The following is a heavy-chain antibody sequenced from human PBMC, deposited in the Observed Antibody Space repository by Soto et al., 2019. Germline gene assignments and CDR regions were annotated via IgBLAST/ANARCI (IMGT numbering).Heavy chain of an antibody. D-gene: IGHD3-9*01. J-gene: IGHJ3*02. CDR1: GDSDTNTNHY. Sequence: QVQLQESGPGLVKSSETLSLTCTVSGDSDTNTNHYWGWIRQPPGRGLEWIGSIYYSGSAFYNPSRKSSIANSADTSTDHFSLGLSSVTAADTAAYYCARHGAYYFDTGIYSDAFDIWGPGTMVTVSS. V-gene: IGHV4-39*01. CDR3: ARHGAYYFDTGIYSDAFDI. CDR2: IYYSGSA.